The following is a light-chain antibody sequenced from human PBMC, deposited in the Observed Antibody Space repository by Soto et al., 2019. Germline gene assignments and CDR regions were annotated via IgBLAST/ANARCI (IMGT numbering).Light chain of an antibody. CDR3: QQYGSSPWT. Sequence: EIVLTQSPATLSLSPGERATLSCRASQSVSSHLAWFHQRPGQAPRLLIYDASTRATGIPARFSGSGSGTDFTLTVSRLEPEDFAVYYCQQYGSSPWTFGQGTKVDIK. V-gene: IGKV3-20*01. CDR2: DAS. CDR1: QSVSSH. J-gene: IGKJ1*01.